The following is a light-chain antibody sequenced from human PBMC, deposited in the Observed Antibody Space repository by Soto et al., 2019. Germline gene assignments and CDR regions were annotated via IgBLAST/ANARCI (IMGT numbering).Light chain of an antibody. V-gene: IGLV1-40*01. Sequence: QSVLTQPPSVSGAPGQRVTISCTGRSSNIGAGYAVHWYQQLPGTAPKRLIYGNNNRPSGVTDRFSGSKSGTSASLVITGLQAEDEADYYCQSYDSSLSNVVFGGGTKLTVL. CDR3: QSYDSSLSNVV. CDR1: SSNIGAGYA. J-gene: IGLJ2*01. CDR2: GNN.